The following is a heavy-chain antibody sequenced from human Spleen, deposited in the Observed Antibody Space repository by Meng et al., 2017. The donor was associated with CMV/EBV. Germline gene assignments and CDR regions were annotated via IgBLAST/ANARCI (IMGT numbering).Heavy chain of an antibody. CDR1: GYTFTGHY. D-gene: IGHD2/OR15-2a*01. J-gene: IGHJ1*01. Sequence: ASVKVSCKASGYTFTGHYMFWVRQAPGQGLEWMGWINPNSGGTNYAQNFQGRVTMTRDTSISTAYMELSRLRSDDTAVFYCARGGLSTALPEAPSSSSIDSWGQGTLVTVSS. V-gene: IGHV1-2*02. CDR3: ARGGLSTALPEAPSSSSIDS. CDR2: INPNSGGT.